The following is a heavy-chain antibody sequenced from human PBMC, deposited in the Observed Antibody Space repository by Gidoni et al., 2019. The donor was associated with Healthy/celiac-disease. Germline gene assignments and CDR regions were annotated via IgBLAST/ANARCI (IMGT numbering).Heavy chain of an antibody. J-gene: IGHJ4*02. CDR3: ARDGDYYGSGSPHFDY. CDR1: SSYG. CDR2: IWYDGSNK. Sequence: SSYGMHWVRQAPGKGLEWVAVIWYDGSNKYYADSVKGRFTISRDNSKNTLYLQMNSLRAEDTAVYYCARDGDYYGSGSPHFDYWGQGTLVTVSS. D-gene: IGHD3-10*01. V-gene: IGHV3-33*01.